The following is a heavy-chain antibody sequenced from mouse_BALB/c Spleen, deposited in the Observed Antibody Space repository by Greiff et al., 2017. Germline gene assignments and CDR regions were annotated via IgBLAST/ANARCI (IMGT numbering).Heavy chain of an antibody. V-gene: IGHV1-69*02. CDR1: GYTFTSYW. CDR3: TRSSVGRYFDY. CDR2: IYPSDSYT. Sequence: QVQLQQSGAELVRPGASVKLSCKASGYTFTSYWINWVKQRPGQGLEWIGNIYPSDSYTNYNQKFKDKATLTVDKSSSTAYMQLSSPTSEDSAVYYCTRSSVGRYFDYWGQGTTLTVSS. J-gene: IGHJ2*01. D-gene: IGHD1-1*02.